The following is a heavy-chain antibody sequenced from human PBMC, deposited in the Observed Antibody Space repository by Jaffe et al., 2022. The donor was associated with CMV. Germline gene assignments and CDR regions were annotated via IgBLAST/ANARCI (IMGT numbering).Heavy chain of an antibody. CDR2: ISGSGGST. CDR1: GFTFSSYA. D-gene: IGHD2-8*01. V-gene: IGHV3-23*04. Sequence: EVQLVESGGGLVQPGGSLRLSCAASGFTFSSYAMSWVRQAPGKGLEWVSAISGSGGSTYYADSVKGRFTISRDNSKNTLYLQMNSLRAEDTAVYYCAKDGSGCTNGVCPYYYYYMDVWGKGTTVTVSS. CDR3: AKDGSGCTNGVCPYYYYYMDV. J-gene: IGHJ6*03.